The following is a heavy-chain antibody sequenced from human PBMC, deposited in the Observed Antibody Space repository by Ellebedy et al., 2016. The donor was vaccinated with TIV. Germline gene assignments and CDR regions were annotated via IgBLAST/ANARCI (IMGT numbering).Heavy chain of an antibody. CDR1: GASITGRGYY. Sequence: MPSETLSLTCTVSGASITGRGYYWSWIRQPPGKGLEWIGEITHSGSTNYNPSLKSRVTISVDTSKNQFSLNLSSVTAADTAVYYCARGLARDYWGQGTLVTVSS. J-gene: IGHJ4*02. CDR2: ITHSGST. V-gene: IGHV4-34*01. CDR3: ARGLARDY.